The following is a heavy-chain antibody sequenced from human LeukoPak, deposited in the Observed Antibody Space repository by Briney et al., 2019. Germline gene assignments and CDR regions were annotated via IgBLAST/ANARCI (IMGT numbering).Heavy chain of an antibody. Sequence: GGSLRLSCAASGFTFSSYAMSWVRQAPGKGLEWVSAISGSGGSTYYADSVKGRFTISRDNSKNTLYLQVNSLRAEDTAVYYCAKGGTVTTGYYYYMDVWGKGTTVTVSS. D-gene: IGHD4-11*01. J-gene: IGHJ6*03. CDR1: GFTFSSYA. CDR2: ISGSGGST. CDR3: AKGGTVTTGYYYYMDV. V-gene: IGHV3-23*01.